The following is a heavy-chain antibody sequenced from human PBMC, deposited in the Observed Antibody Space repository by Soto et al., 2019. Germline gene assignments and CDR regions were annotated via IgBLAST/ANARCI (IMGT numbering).Heavy chain of an antibody. D-gene: IGHD4-17*01. V-gene: IGHV3-23*01. J-gene: IGHJ4*02. CDR2: ISGSGNKT. CDR3: ARGVRLHFDN. Sequence: EVQLLESGGRLVQPGGSLRLSCAASGFTFSIYAMSWVRQAPGKGLEWVSGISGSGNKTYYADSVKGRFTISRDNSKDTLYLQMYSLRAEDTAVYYCARGVRLHFDNWGQGTLVTVSS. CDR1: GFTFSIYA.